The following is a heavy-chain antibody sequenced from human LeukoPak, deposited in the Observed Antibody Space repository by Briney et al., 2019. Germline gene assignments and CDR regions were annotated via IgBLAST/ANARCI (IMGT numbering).Heavy chain of an antibody. CDR1: GFTFSSYA. Sequence: GGSLRLSCAASGFTFSSYAMRWVRQAPGKGLEWVSAISGSGGSTYYADSVKGRFTISRDNSKSTLCLQMNSLRAEDTAVYYCAKQLGYCSDGSCYFPYWGQGTLVTVSS. D-gene: IGHD2-15*01. CDR3: AKQLGYCSDGSCYFPY. CDR2: ISGSGGST. J-gene: IGHJ4*02. V-gene: IGHV3-23*01.